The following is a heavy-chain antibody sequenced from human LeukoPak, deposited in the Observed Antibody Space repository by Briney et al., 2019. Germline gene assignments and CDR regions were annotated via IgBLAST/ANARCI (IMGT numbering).Heavy chain of an antibody. CDR2: ISGSGVST. V-gene: IGHV3-23*01. D-gene: IGHD2-2*01. J-gene: IGHJ3*02. CDR3: AKDYRYCTSTSCYGDDAFDI. CDR1: GFTFSSYA. Sequence: GGSLRLSCAASGFTFSSYAMTWVRQAPGKGLEWVSAISGSGVSTYYADSVKGRFTISRDNSKNTLCLQMSSLRAEDTAVYYCAKDYRYCTSTSCYGDDAFDIWGQGTMVTVSS.